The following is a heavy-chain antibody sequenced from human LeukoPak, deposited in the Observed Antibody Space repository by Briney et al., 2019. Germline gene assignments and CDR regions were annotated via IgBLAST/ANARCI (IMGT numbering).Heavy chain of an antibody. CDR1: GYTFTGYY. CDR2: INPNSGGT. J-gene: IGHJ3*02. CDR3: ARGVGKKNFASGRNAFDI. V-gene: IGHV1-2*02. Sequence: GASVKVSCKASGYTFTGYYMHWVRQAPGQGLEWMGWINPNSGGTNYAQKFQGRVTMTRDTSINTAYMELSRLRSDDTAVYYCARGVGKKNFASGRNAFDIWGQGTMVTVSS. D-gene: IGHD6-19*01.